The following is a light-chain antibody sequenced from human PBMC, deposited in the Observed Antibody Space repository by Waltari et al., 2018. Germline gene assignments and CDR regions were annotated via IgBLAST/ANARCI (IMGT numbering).Light chain of an antibody. CDR1: QSISNW. Sequence: DIQMTQSPSTLSASVGDRFTITCRASQSISNWLAWYQQKPGKAPKLLIYKASTLESGVPSRFSGSGPGTDFTLTISSLQPDDFATYYCQQYNSYSLLTFGGGTKVEIK. CDR3: QQYNSYSLLT. V-gene: IGKV1-5*03. CDR2: KAS. J-gene: IGKJ4*01.